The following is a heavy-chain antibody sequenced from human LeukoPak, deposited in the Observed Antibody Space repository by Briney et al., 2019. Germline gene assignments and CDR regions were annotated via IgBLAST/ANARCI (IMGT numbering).Heavy chain of an antibody. CDR1: GFIVSSKY. D-gene: IGHD2-15*01. CDR2: IYSDGNT. J-gene: IGHJ4*02. V-gene: IGHV3-53*01. Sequence: GGSLRLSCAASGFIVSSKYLSWVRQAPGKGLEWVSVIYSDGNTNYADSVRGRFSTSRDNSENTVYLQMNSLRVEDTGLYYCAARDISKWYSCWGQGTLVTVSS. CDR3: AARDISKWYSC.